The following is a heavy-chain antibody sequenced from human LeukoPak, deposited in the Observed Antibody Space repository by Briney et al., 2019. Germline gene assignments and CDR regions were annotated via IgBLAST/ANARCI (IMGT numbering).Heavy chain of an antibody. CDR2: ISGSGGST. J-gene: IGHJ3*02. Sequence: GGSLRLSCAASGFAFSSYAMSWVRQAPGKGLEWVSAISGSGGSTYYADSVKGRFTISRDNSKNTLYLQMNSLRAEDTAVYYCARSPPTEIIRDDAFDIWGQGTMVTVSS. CDR1: GFAFSSYA. V-gene: IGHV3-23*01. D-gene: IGHD3-10*01. CDR3: ARSPPTEIIRDDAFDI.